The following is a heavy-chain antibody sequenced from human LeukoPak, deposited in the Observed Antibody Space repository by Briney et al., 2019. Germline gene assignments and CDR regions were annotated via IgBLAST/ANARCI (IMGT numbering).Heavy chain of an antibody. Sequence: GGSLRLSCAASGFTFSSYWMHWVRQAPGKGLVWVSRINSDGSSTSYADSVKGRFTISRDNAKNTLYLQMNSLRAEDTAVYYCARDLAITMVRGVMGNYYYYYYGMDVWGKGTTVTVSS. CDR2: INSDGSST. CDR3: ARDLAITMVRGVMGNYYYYYYGMDV. J-gene: IGHJ6*04. D-gene: IGHD3-10*01. V-gene: IGHV3-74*01. CDR1: GFTFSSYW.